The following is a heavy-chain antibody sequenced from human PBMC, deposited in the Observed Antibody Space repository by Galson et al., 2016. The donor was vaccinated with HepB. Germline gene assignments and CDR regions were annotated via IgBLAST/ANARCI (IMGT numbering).Heavy chain of an antibody. CDR3: ARSARPNYYYHGVGV. CDR1: GLTFDTYA. D-gene: IGHD6-6*01. V-gene: IGHV3-9*01. CDR2: ISWNGGSI. J-gene: IGHJ6*02. Sequence: SLRLSCAASGLTFDTYAMHWVRQAPGKGLEWVSGISWNGGSIGYADSVKGRFTISRDNAKNSLYLQMNSLRAEDTALYYCARSARPNYYYHGVGVWGQGTTVTVSS.